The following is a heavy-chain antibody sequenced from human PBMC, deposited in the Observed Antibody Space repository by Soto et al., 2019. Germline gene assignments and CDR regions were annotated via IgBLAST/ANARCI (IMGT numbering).Heavy chain of an antibody. CDR1: GFTFATYG. CDR3: AHGSLTPDY. J-gene: IGHJ4*02. V-gene: IGHV3-23*01. Sequence: GGSLRLSCAASGFTFATYGMSWVRQAPGKGLEWVSGISGSGGSTYYADSVKGRFTISRDNSKNTLYLQMNSMRSEDTAVYYCAHGSLTPDYWGQGTLVTVSS. CDR2: ISGSGGST.